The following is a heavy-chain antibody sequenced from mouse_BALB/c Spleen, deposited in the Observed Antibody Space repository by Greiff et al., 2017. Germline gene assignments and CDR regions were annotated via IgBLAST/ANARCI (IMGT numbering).Heavy chain of an antibody. CDR2: ISSGGST. CDR1: GFTFSSYA. D-gene: IGHD2-1*01. V-gene: IGHV5-6-5*01. Sequence: DVKLVESGGGLVKPGGSLKFSCAASGFTFSSYAMSWVRQTPEKRLEWVASISSGGSTYYPDSVKGRFTISRDNARNILYLQMSSLRSEDTAMYYCARGGDGNFPFAYWGQGTLVTVSA. J-gene: IGHJ3*01. CDR3: ARGGDGNFPFAY.